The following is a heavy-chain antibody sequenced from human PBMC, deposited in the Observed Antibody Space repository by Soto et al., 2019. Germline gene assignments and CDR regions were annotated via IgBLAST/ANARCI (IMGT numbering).Heavy chain of an antibody. V-gene: IGHV3-23*01. D-gene: IGHD3-22*01. CDR1: GFTFSSYA. CDR2: ISGSGGST. Sequence: GSLRLSCAASGFTFSSYAMTWVRQAPGKGLEWVSGISGSGGSTYYADSVKGRFTISRDNSKNTMYLQMNSLRAEDTAVYYCAKGVRSYYYYGMDVWGQRTTVTVSS. J-gene: IGHJ6*02. CDR3: AKGVRSYYYYGMDV.